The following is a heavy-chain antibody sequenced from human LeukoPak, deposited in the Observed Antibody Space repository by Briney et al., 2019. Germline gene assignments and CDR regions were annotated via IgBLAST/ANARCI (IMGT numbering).Heavy chain of an antibody. CDR2: IYYSGST. Sequence: SETLSLTCTVSGGSISSSSYYWGWIRQPPGKGLEWIGSIYYSGSTYYNPSLKSRVTISVDTSKNQFSLKLSSVTAADTAVYYCARDSTTGDAFDIWGQGTMVTVSS. CDR3: ARDSTTGDAFDI. J-gene: IGHJ3*02. CDR1: GGSISSSSYY. V-gene: IGHV4-39*07. D-gene: IGHD4-17*01.